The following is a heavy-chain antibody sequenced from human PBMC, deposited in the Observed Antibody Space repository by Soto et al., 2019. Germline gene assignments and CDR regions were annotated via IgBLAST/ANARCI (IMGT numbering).Heavy chain of an antibody. CDR1: GGSISSSSYY. V-gene: IGHV4-39*01. CDR2: IYYSGST. Sequence: SETLSLTCTVSGGSISSSSYYWGWIRQPPGKGLEWIGSIYYSGSTYYNPSLKSRVTISVDTSKNQFSLKLSPVTAADTAVYYCARRLYYDSSGFEGGVMDVWGQGTTVPVSS. CDR3: ARRLYYDSSGFEGGVMDV. D-gene: IGHD3-22*01. J-gene: IGHJ6*02.